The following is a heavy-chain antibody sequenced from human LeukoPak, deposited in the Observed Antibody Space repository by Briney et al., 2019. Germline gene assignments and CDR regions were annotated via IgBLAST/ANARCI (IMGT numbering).Heavy chain of an antibody. J-gene: IGHJ4*02. D-gene: IGHD2-2*01. CDR3: GRPVDCRSTNYPLDH. V-gene: IGHV7-4-1*02. CDR2: IDTDTGTP. Sequence: ASVKVSCKTSGYTFTGYALNWVRQAPGQGLEWMGWIDTDTGTPTYAQGFRGRFVFSLDTSVSTAYLQISVLKAEDTAVYYCGRPVDCRSTNYPLDHWGQGTLVTVSS. CDR1: GYTFTGYA.